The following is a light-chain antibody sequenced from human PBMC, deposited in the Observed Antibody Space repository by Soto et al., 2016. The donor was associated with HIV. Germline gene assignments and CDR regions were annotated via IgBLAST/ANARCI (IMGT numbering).Light chain of an antibody. J-gene: IGLJ1*01. Sequence: SSELTQDPAVSVALGQTVRITCQGDSLRRDFAAWYQQKPGQAPMLVIFGKNNRPSGIPDRFSGSNSGNTATLTISRVEAGDEADYYCQVWDTTDHYVFGTGARVTVL. V-gene: IGLV3-19*01. CDR1: SLRRDF. CDR2: GKN. CDR3: QVWDTTDHYV.